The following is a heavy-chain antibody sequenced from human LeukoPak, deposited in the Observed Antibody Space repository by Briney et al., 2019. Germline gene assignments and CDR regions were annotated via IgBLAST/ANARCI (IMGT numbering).Heavy chain of an antibody. J-gene: IGHJ4*02. D-gene: IGHD3-9*01. CDR3: ARDGEIRYFDWLLAAYYFDY. Sequence: PGGSLRLSCAACGFTFSSYWMHWVRQAPGEGLVWVSRISSDGTITNYADSVKGRFTISRDNAKNSLYLQMNSLRAEDTAVYYCARDGEIRYFDWLLAAYYFDYWGQGTLVTVSS. CDR1: GFTFSSYW. CDR2: ISSDGTIT. V-gene: IGHV3-74*01.